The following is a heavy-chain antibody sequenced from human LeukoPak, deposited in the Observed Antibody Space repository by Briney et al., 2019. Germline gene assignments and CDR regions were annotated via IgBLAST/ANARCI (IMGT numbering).Heavy chain of an antibody. CDR3: ARSHYYGSGSLDY. CDR2: IYHSGST. V-gene: IGHV4-30-2*01. CDR1: GGTFSSGGYS. J-gene: IGHJ4*02. Sequence: SETLSLTCAASGGTFSSGGYSWSWIPQPPGKGLEWIGYIYHSGSTYYNPSLKSRVTISVDRSKNQFSLKLSSVTAADTAVYYCARSHYYGSGSLDYWGQGTLVTVSS. D-gene: IGHD3-10*01.